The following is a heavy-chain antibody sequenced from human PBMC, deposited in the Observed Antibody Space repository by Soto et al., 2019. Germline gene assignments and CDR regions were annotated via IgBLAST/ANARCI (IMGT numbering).Heavy chain of an antibody. J-gene: IGHJ4*02. CDR3: ARAPMVLTRSYFDS. CDR2: ISSSGNT. D-gene: IGHD3-22*01. CDR1: DGSISNFY. Sequence: SETLSLTCTVSDGSISNFYWSWIRQPPGKGLEWIGYISSSGNTNYNPSLKSRVSISVDTSKNQFSLNLTSVTAADAAVYYCARAPMVLTRSYFDSWGQGTPVTVSS. V-gene: IGHV4-59*01.